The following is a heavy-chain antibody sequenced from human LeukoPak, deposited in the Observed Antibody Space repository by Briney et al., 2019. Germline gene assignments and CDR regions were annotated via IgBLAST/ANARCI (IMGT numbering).Heavy chain of an antibody. V-gene: IGHV3-48*03. D-gene: IGHD3-10*01. J-gene: IGHJ4*02. CDR2: ISSSGSTI. CDR3: ARVVRGVGYYFDY. CDR1: GFSFSSYE. Sequence: RGSLRLSCAASGFSFSSYEMNWVRQAPGEGLGWVSYISSSGSTIYYADSVKGRFTISRDNAKNSLYLQMNSLRAEDTAVYYCARVVRGVGYYFDYWGQGTLVTVSS.